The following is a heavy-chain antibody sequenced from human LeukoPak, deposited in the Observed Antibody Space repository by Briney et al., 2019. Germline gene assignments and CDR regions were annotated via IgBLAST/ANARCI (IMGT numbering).Heavy chain of an antibody. CDR2: IYSGGST. Sequence: GGSLRLSCAASGFTVSSNYMSWVRQAPGKGLEWVSVIYSGGSTYYADSVKGRFTISRDTSKNTLYLQMNSLRAEDTAVYYCARGERWLQFDYWGQGTLVTVSS. CDR3: ARGERWLQFDY. CDR1: GFTVSSNY. D-gene: IGHD5-24*01. J-gene: IGHJ4*02. V-gene: IGHV3-53*01.